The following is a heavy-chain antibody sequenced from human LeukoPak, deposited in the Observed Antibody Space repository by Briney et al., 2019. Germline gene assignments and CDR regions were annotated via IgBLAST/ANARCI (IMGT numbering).Heavy chain of an antibody. CDR3: ARRTGVVVNYYYYYYMDV. CDR1: GGSFSGYY. J-gene: IGHJ6*03. Sequence: SETLSLTCAVYGGSFSGYYWSWIRQPPGKGLEWIGEINHSGSTNYNPSLKSRVTISVDTSKNQFSLKLSSVTAADTAVCYCARRTGVVVNYYYYYYMDVWGKGTTVTISS. D-gene: IGHD2-15*01. V-gene: IGHV4-34*01. CDR2: INHSGST.